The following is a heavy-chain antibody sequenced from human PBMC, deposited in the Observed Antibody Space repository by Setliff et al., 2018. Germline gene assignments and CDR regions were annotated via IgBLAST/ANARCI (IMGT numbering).Heavy chain of an antibody. CDR3: ARSFSRREKFLLDY. CDR2: IYYSGST. J-gene: IGHJ4*02. CDR1: GGSISSYY. V-gene: IGHV4-39*07. Sequence: PSETLSLTCTVSGGSISSYYWGWIRQPPGKGLEWIGSIYYSGSTYYNPSLKSRVTISMDTSKNQFSLKVSSVTAADTAVYYCARSFSRREKFLLDYWGQGALVTVSS.